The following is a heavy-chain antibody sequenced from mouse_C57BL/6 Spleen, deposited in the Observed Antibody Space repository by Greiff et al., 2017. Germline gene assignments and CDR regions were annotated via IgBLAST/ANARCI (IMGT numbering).Heavy chain of an antibody. D-gene: IGHD3-2*02. CDR2: ISYDGSN. J-gene: IGHJ4*01. V-gene: IGHV3-6*01. Sequence: EVQLQQSGPGLVKPSQSLSLTCSVTGYSITSGYYWNWIRQFPGNKLEWMGYISYDGSNNYNPSLKNRISITRDTSKNQFFLKLNSVTTEDTATYYCAKAQATDYYAMDYWGQGTSVTVSS. CDR3: AKAQATDYYAMDY. CDR1: GYSITSGYY.